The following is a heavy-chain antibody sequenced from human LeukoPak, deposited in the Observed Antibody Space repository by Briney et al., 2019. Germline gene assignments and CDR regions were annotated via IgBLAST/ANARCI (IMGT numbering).Heavy chain of an antibody. CDR1: GFTFSSYS. J-gene: IGHJ4*02. CDR2: ISSSSGSI. D-gene: IGHD3-10*01. V-gene: IGHV3-48*04. Sequence: GGSLRLTCAASGFTFSSYSMNWVRQAPGKGLEWVPYISSSSGSIYYADSVKGRFTISRDNAKNSLYLQMNSLRAEDTAVYYCARDMYGSGNYYPNYFDYWGQGTLVTVSS. CDR3: ARDMYGSGNYYPNYFDY.